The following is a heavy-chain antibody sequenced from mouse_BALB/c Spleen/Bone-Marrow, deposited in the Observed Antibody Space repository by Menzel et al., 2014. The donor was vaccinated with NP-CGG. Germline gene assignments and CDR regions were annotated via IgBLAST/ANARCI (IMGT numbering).Heavy chain of an antibody. J-gene: IGHJ3*01. CDR3: ARGRFAH. CDR1: GYTFTEYT. CDR2: INPNIGGT. V-gene: IGHV1-18*01. Sequence: EVQGVESGPELVKPGASVKISCKTSGYTFTEYTIHWVKQSHGKSLEWIGNINPNIGGTTYNQKFKGKATLTVDMSSSTAYMDLRSLTSEDSAVYYCARGRFAHWGQGTLVTVSA.